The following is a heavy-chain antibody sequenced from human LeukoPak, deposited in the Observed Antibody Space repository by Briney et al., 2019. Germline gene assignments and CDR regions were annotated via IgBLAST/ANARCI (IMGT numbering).Heavy chain of an antibody. D-gene: IGHD6-19*01. Sequence: SETLSLTCAVSGDSISSSNWWSWVRQPPGKGLEWIGEIYHSGSTSYNPSLKSRVTISVDESKNQFSLKLSSVTAADTAVYYCARVEEQWLEYYYYYMDVWGKGTTVTVSS. J-gene: IGHJ6*03. V-gene: IGHV4-4*02. CDR1: GDSISSSNW. CDR2: IYHSGST. CDR3: ARVEEQWLEYYYYYMDV.